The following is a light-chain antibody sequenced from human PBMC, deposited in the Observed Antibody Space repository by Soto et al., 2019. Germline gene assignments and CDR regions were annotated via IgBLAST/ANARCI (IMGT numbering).Light chain of an antibody. CDR3: QQYNKWPQT. CDR2: GAS. J-gene: IGKJ1*01. V-gene: IGKV3-15*01. CDR1: QSVSID. Sequence: EIVMTQSPATVPLSPGERVTLSCRASQSVSIDLAWYQQKPGQAPRLLIYGASTRATDIPPSFTGSGSGTEFTLTTSSLQSEDIAVYYCQQYNKWPQTFGQGTKVEIK.